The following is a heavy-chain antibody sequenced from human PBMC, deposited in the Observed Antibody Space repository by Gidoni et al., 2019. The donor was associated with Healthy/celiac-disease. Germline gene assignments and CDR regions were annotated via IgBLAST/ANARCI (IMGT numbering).Heavy chain of an antibody. D-gene: IGHD3-22*01. V-gene: IGHV3-33*08. CDR1: GLTFSSYC. CDR2: IWYDGSNK. Sequence: QVQLVESGGGVVQPGRSLRLSCAASGLTFSSYCMHWVRQAPGKGLEWVAVIWYDGSNKYYADSVKGRFTISRDNSKNTLYLQMNSLRAEDTAVYYCARGYYDTPFDYWGQGTLVTVSS. J-gene: IGHJ4*02. CDR3: ARGYYDTPFDY.